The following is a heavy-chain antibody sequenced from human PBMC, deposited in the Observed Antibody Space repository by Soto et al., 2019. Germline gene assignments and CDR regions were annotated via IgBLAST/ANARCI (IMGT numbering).Heavy chain of an antibody. V-gene: IGHV3-23*01. J-gene: IGHJ4*02. Sequence: PGGSLRLSCAASGFTFSSYAMSWVRQAPGKGLEWVSAISGSGGSPFYADSVKGRFTISRDNSKNTLYLQMNSLRAEDTAVYYCARRGPRIAVAEYYFDYWGQGTLVTVSS. CDR3: ARRGPRIAVAEYYFDY. CDR1: GFTFSSYA. D-gene: IGHD6-19*01. CDR2: ISGSGGSP.